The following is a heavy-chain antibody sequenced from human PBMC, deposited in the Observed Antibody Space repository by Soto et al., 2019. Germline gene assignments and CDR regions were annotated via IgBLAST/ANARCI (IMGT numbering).Heavy chain of an antibody. Sequence: QVQLVESGGGVVQPGRSLRLSCAASTFTFSTYGMHWVRQAPGKGLEWVAFISNDGSNKYYADSVKGRFTISRDNSRNTLYLQMNSLRADDTAVLYCAGEDLAAPGSTFDIWGQGTMVTVSS. D-gene: IGHD6-13*01. J-gene: IGHJ3*02. CDR3: AGEDLAAPGSTFDI. CDR2: ISNDGSNK. V-gene: IGHV3-30-3*01. CDR1: TFTFSTYG.